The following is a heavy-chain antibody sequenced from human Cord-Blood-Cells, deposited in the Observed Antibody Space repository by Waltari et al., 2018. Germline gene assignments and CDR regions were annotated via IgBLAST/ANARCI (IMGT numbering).Heavy chain of an antibody. V-gene: IGHV2-5*02. CDR1: GFPLRTSAVV. CDR2: LYLDDDK. Sequence: FKESGPTLVRPTQTLTLTCTFPGFPLRTSAVVAGWIRQPPGKPLEWLALLYLDDDKRYSPSLKGRLTSTKDTSKNQVVLTMTNMDPVDTATYYCAHGGSSSWDYWGQGTLVTVSS. CDR3: AHGGSSSWDY. D-gene: IGHD6-13*01. J-gene: IGHJ4*02.